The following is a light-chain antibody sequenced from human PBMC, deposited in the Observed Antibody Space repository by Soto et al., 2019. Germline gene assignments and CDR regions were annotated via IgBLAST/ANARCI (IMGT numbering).Light chain of an antibody. CDR3: LQSSTVPWA. J-gene: IGKJ1*01. CDR1: QDIRIA. V-gene: IGKV1-17*01. CDR2: ASS. Sequence: DIQMTQSPSSLSASVGDRVTITCRASQDIRIALDWFQQKPGKAPRRLIYASSSLQSGVPSRLSGSGSGTEFTLTISSLQPEDFDTYFCLQSSTVPWALAQGTNVDIK.